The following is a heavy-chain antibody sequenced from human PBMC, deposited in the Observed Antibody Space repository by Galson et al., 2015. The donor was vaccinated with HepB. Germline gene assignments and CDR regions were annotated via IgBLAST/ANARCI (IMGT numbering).Heavy chain of an antibody. J-gene: IGHJ3*02. CDR1: GYTFTSYD. CDR3: ARGLGEVVVITQPDAFDI. CDR2: MNPNSGNT. Sequence: SVKVSCKASGYTFTSYDINWVRQATGQGLEWMGWMNPNSGNTGYAQKFQGRVTMTRNTSISTAYMELSSLRSEDTAVYYCARGLGEVVVITQPDAFDIWGQGTMVTVSS. D-gene: IGHD3-22*01. V-gene: IGHV1-8*01.